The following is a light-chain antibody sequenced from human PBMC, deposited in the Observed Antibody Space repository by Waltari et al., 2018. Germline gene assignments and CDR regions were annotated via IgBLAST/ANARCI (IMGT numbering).Light chain of an antibody. Sequence: DIQMTQSPTSVSASVGDRVSITCRSSQDISIWVGWYQHQPGNAPKFLIYDASTLQSGVPSRFSGRGSGTDFTLTISSLQPEDFATYYCQQANTFPLTFGGGTKVEMK. CDR1: QDISIW. CDR2: DAS. J-gene: IGKJ4*01. V-gene: IGKV1-12*01. CDR3: QQANTFPLT.